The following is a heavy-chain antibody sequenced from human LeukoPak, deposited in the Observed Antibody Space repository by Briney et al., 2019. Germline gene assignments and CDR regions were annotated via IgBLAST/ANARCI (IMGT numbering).Heavy chain of an antibody. CDR2: IYTSGST. V-gene: IGHV4-4*07. Sequence: SETLSLTCTVPGGSISSYYWSWIRQPAGKGLEWIGRIYTSGSTNYNPSLKSRVTMSVDTSKNQFSLKLSSVTAADTAVYYCARVDCSSTSCSNYYYGMDVWGQGTTVTVSS. J-gene: IGHJ6*02. CDR1: GGSISSYY. D-gene: IGHD2-2*01. CDR3: ARVDCSSTSCSNYYYGMDV.